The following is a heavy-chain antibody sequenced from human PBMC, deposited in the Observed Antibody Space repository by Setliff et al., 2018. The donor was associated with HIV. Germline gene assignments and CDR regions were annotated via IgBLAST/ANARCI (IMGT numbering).Heavy chain of an antibody. V-gene: IGHV1-69*13. CDR2: IIPIFGTP. J-gene: IGHJ6*03. CDR3: ATNPEMATINYYYYYMDV. D-gene: IGHD5-12*01. CDR1: GGTFRGFG. Sequence: SVKVSFKASGGTFRGFGISWVVQAPGQGLEWMGQIIPIFGTPRYAQKFQGRVTITADESTSTVYMELSSLRSEDTAVYYCATNPEMATINYYYYYMDVWGKGTTVTVSS.